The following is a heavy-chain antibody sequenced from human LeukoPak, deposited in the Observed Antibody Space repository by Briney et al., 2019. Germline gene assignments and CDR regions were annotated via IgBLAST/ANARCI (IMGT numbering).Heavy chain of an antibody. CDR1: GFTFSSYS. D-gene: IGHD6-6*01. CDR3: ARGGKYSSSSSDF. CDR2: ISSSSNTI. J-gene: IGHJ4*02. V-gene: IGHV3-48*01. Sequence: GGSLRLSCAASGFTFSSYSINWVRQAPGKGLEWVSFISSSSNTIHYADSVEGRFTVSRDNAKNSLYLQMNSLRAEDTAVYYCARGGKYSSSSSDFWGQGTLVTVSS.